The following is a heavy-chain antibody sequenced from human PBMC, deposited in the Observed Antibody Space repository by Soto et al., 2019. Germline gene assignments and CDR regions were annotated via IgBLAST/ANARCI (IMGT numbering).Heavy chain of an antibody. CDR1: GFTFSSYS. Sequence: EVQLVESGGGLVKPGGSLRLSCAASGFTFSSYSMNWVRQAPGKGLEWVSSISSSTGYMYYADSVKGRFTISRDNAKNSLYLQMNSLRAEDTAVYDCARDFRDGYYFDYWGQGTLVTVSS. CDR3: ARDFRDGYYFDY. V-gene: IGHV3-21*01. CDR2: ISSSTGYM. D-gene: IGHD5-12*01. J-gene: IGHJ4*02.